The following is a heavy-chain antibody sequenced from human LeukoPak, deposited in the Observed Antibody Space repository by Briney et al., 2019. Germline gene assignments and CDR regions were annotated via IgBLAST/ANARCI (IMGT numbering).Heavy chain of an antibody. Sequence: GASVKVSFKASGYTFTSYGIRWVRQAPGQGREWMGWISAYNGNTNYTQKLQGRVTITTDTSTSTAYMELRSLRSDDTAVYYCARDTLWFGEECIDYWGQGTLVTVSS. CDR3: ARDTLWFGEECIDY. J-gene: IGHJ4*02. D-gene: IGHD3-10*01. CDR2: ISAYNGNT. CDR1: GYTFTSYG. V-gene: IGHV1-18*01.